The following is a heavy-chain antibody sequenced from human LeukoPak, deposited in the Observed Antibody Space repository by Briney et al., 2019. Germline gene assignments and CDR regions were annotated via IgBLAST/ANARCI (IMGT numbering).Heavy chain of an antibody. D-gene: IGHD3-22*01. CDR3: ARGRYYDRVPAWFDP. V-gene: IGHV4-34*01. CDR2: INHSGST. Sequence: SETLSLTCAVYGGSFSGYYWSWIRQPPGKGLEWIGEINHSGSTNYNPSLKSRVTISVDTSKNQFSLKLSSVTAADTAVYYCARGRYYDRVPAWFDPWGQGTLVTVSS. CDR1: GGSFSGYY. J-gene: IGHJ5*02.